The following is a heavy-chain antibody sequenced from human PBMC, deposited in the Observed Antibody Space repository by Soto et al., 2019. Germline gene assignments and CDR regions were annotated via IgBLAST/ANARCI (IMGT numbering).Heavy chain of an antibody. CDR2: ITGSGGST. D-gene: IGHD4-17*01. J-gene: IGHJ4*02. Sequence: PGGSLRLSCAASGFTFSTYAMIWARQAPGKGLEWVSVITGSGGSTYYADSVKGRFTISRDTSKNTLFLQMNSLRAEDTAVYYCAKDRYGDYGGIDCWGQGTMVTVSS. CDR1: GFTFSTYA. CDR3: AKDRYGDYGGIDC. V-gene: IGHV3-23*01.